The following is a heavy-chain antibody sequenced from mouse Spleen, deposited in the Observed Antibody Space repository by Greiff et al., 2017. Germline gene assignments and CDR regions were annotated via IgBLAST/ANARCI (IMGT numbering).Heavy chain of an antibody. Sequence: LVAPSQSLSITCTVSGFSLTSYGVHWVRQPPGKGLEWLGVIWAGGSTNYNSALMSRLSISKDNSKSQVFLKMNSLQTDDTAMYYCARESTMITRAWFAYWGQGTLVTVSA. CDR1: GFSLTSYG. V-gene: IGHV2-9*02. CDR2: IWAGGST. D-gene: IGHD2-4*01. CDR3: ARESTMITRAWFAY. J-gene: IGHJ3*01.